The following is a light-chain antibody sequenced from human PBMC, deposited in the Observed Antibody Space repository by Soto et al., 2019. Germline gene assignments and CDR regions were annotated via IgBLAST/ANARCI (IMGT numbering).Light chain of an antibody. Sequence: DIQMTQSPSTLSASVGDRVTITCRASQTISSLLAWYQQKPGRAPTLLIYKASTLESGVPSRFGGSGSGTEFTLTISSLQPVDFATYYCQQYNSYPLTFGQGTRLEIK. CDR2: KAS. V-gene: IGKV1-5*03. J-gene: IGKJ5*01. CDR3: QQYNSYPLT. CDR1: QTISSL.